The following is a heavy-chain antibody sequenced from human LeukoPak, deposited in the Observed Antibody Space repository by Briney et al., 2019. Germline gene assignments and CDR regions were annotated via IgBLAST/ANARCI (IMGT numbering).Heavy chain of an antibody. V-gene: IGHV3-21*01. Sequence: GGSLRLSCAASGFTFSSYSMNWVRQAPGKGLEWVSSISSSSSYIYYADSVKGRFTISRDNAKNSLYLQMNSLRAEDTAVYYCARPRVMGSRGPYLDYWGQGTLVTVYS. J-gene: IGHJ4*02. CDR1: GFTFSSYS. CDR3: ARPRVMGSRGPYLDY. CDR2: ISSSSSYI. D-gene: IGHD2-21*01.